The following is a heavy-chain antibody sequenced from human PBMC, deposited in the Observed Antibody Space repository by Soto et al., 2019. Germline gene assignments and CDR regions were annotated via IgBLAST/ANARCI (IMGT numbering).Heavy chain of an antibody. CDR1: GGSFSGYY. CDR3: ARGLRGYCSSTSCYGGSYYYYYMDV. J-gene: IGHJ6*03. CDR2: INHSGST. V-gene: IGHV4-34*01. Sequence: SETLSLTCAVYGGSFSGYYWSWIRQPPGKGLEWIGEINHSGSTNYNPSLKSRVTISVDTSKNQFSLKLSSVTAADTAVYYCARGLRGYCSSTSCYGGSYYYYYMDVWGKGTTVTVSS. D-gene: IGHD2-2*01.